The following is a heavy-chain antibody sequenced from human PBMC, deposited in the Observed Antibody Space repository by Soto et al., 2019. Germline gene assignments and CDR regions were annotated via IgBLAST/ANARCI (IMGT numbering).Heavy chain of an antibody. CDR2: ISPYNGNT. D-gene: IGHD2-15*01. Sequence: ASVKVSCKASGYTFTNYGVTWVRQAPGQGLEWMGWISPYNGNTNYIQNLQGRVTMTTDTSTSTAYMELRSLRSDDTAVYYCARGGLGSCNGGSCPSNWFDPWGQGTLVTVSS. CDR3: ARGGLGSCNGGSCPSNWFDP. V-gene: IGHV1-18*01. CDR1: GYTFTNYG. J-gene: IGHJ5*02.